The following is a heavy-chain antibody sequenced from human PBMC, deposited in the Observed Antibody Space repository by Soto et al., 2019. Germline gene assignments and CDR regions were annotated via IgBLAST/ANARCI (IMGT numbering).Heavy chain of an antibody. CDR2: IYWDDDK. V-gene: IGHV2-5*08. Sequence: TLSLTCTVSGGSISSGNYYWTWIRQPPGKALEWLALIYWDDDKRYSPSLKSRLTTTKDTSKNQVVLTMTNMDPVDTATYYCAHFLVVFWSDNGGHNWFDPWGQGTLGTVSS. D-gene: IGHD3-3*01. CDR3: AHFLVVFWSDNGGHNWFDP. CDR1: GGSISSGNY. J-gene: IGHJ5*02.